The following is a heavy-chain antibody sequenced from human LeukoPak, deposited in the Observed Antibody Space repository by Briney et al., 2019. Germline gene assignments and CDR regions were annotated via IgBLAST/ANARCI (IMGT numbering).Heavy chain of an antibody. D-gene: IGHD2/OR15-2a*01. CDR2: ISLTSNNI. Sequence: GGSLTLSCAASGFTFSSYAMNWVRQGPGKGLEWVSSISLTSNNIYYAASGRGRFIISRENAKNLLSLQMNSLRAEDTALYYCARGDTSLQRNDALDIWGQGTMVSVSS. CDR3: ARGDTSLQRNDALDI. V-gene: IGHV3-21*01. CDR1: GFTFSSYA. J-gene: IGHJ3*02.